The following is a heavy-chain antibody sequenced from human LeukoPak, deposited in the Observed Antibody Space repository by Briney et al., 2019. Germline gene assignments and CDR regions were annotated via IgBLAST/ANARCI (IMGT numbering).Heavy chain of an antibody. CDR1: GYTFTGYF. CDR3: ARDDYKTLYYYYYMDV. D-gene: IGHD3-16*01. J-gene: IGHJ6*03. Sequence: ASVKVSCKASGYTFTGYFIHWVRQAPGQGLEWMGWINPNSGGTTYAQKFQGRVTMTRDASITTAYMELSRLRSDDTAVYYCARDDYKTLYYYYYMDVWGKGTTVIVSS. V-gene: IGHV1-2*02. CDR2: INPNSGGT.